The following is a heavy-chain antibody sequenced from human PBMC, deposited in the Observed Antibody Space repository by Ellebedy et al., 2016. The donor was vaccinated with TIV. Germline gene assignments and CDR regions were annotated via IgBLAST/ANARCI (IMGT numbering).Heavy chain of an antibody. D-gene: IGHD6-25*01. CDR1: GYTFSDYY. V-gene: IGHV1-46*04. CDR3: ARATGRIAAAGLDF. Sequence: ASVKVSCKASGYTFSDYYIEWVRQAPGQGLEWMGIINTSGGTAPYAQKLQGRVTMTRDPSTSTVYMELTSLRPEDTATYYCARATGRIAAAGLDFWGQGTLVTVSS. CDR2: INTSGGTA. J-gene: IGHJ4*02.